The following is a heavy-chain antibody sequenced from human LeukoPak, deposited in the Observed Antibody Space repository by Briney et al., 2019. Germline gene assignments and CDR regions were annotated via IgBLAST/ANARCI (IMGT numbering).Heavy chain of an antibody. V-gene: IGHV4-59*01. CDR1: GGSISNYY. D-gene: IGHD6-13*01. Sequence: SETLSLTCTVSGGSISNYYWNWIRQPPGKGLEWIGYIYYTGSTNYNPSLKSRVTVSVDTSKNQFSLNLRSVTPEDTAVYYCARNLIPEQLVLNFWGQGTLVTVSS. CDR3: ARNLIPEQLVLNF. CDR2: IYYTGST. J-gene: IGHJ4*02.